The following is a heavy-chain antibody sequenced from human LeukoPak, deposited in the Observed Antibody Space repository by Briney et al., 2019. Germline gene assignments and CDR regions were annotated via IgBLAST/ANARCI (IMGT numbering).Heavy chain of an antibody. D-gene: IGHD5-12*01. CDR1: GASIRSYF. CDR3: ARGLVLATDDAFDI. V-gene: IGHV4-59*01. Sequence: SETLSLTCSVSGASIRSYFWSWIRQSPGKGREWIGYVYDNDISNFNPSLESRVTILVDRSKSQFSLKLRSVTAADTAVYYCARGLVLATDDAFDIWGPGTMVTVSS. CDR2: VYDNDIS. J-gene: IGHJ3*02.